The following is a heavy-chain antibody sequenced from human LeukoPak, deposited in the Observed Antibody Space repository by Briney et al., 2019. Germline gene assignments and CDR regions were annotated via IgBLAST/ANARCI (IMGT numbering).Heavy chain of an antibody. J-gene: IGHJ4*02. Sequence: PGGSLRLSCAASGFTFSSYAMSWVRQAPGKGLVWVSRINSDGSSTSYADSVKGRFTISRDNAKNTLYLQMNSLRAEDTAVYYCARAFWEGDGYRYWGQGTLVTVSS. CDR2: INSDGSST. D-gene: IGHD5-24*01. CDR1: GFTFSSYA. CDR3: ARAFWEGDGYRY. V-gene: IGHV3-74*01.